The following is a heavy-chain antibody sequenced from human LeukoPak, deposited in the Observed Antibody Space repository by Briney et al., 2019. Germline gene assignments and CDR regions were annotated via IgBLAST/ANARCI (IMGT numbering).Heavy chain of an antibody. Sequence: GGSLRLSCAASGFTFSSYWMNWVRQAPGKGLECVANIKRDGSEKYYVDSVRGRFTISRDNTNNSLYLQMNSLRVEDTAAYYCTSLSGFYRSFWGQGIRVTVSS. J-gene: IGHJ4*02. CDR2: IKRDGSEK. CDR1: GFTFSSYW. D-gene: IGHD6-25*01. V-gene: IGHV3-7*01. CDR3: TSLSGFYRSF.